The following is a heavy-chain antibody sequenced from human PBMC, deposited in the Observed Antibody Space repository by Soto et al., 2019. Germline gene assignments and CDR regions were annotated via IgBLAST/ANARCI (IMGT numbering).Heavy chain of an antibody. CDR2: IDPGDSDT. V-gene: IGHV5-51*01. CDR3: AKDSGPQQLVLGVHLGYYGMDV. J-gene: IGHJ6*02. Sequence: PGESLKISCNGSGYRFTSYWIGWVRQMPGKGLEWMGIIDPGDSDTRYSPSFQGQVTISRDNSKNTLYLQMNSLRAEDTAVYYCAKDSGPQQLVLGVHLGYYGMDVWGQGTTVTVS. D-gene: IGHD6-13*01. CDR1: GYRFTSYW.